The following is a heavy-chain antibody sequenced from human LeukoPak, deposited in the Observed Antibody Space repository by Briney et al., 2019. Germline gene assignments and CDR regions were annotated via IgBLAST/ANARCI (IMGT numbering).Heavy chain of an antibody. J-gene: IGHJ3*02. D-gene: IGHD3-22*01. CDR1: GLTFSSYW. Sequence: GGSLRLSCAASGLTFSSYWMHWVRQALGKGLVWVSRINSDGSSTSYADSVKGRFTISRDNAKNTLYLQMNSLRAEDTAVYYCARDPYYYDSSGFDAFDIWGQGTMVTVSS. V-gene: IGHV3-74*01. CDR2: INSDGSST. CDR3: ARDPYYYDSSGFDAFDI.